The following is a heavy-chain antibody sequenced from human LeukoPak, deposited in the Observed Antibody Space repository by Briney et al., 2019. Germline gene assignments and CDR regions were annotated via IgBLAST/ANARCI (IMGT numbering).Heavy chain of an antibody. CDR1: GFTFSNAW. CDR2: IKSKTDGGTT. CDR3: TTAPAAFDI. V-gene: IGHV3-15*01. J-gene: IGHJ3*02. Sequence: GGSLRLSCAASGFTFSNAWMSWVRQAPGKGLEWVCRIKSKTDGGTTDYAAPVKDRFTISRDDSKDTLFLQMNSLKIEDTAVYYCTTAPAAFDIWGQGTMVTVSS.